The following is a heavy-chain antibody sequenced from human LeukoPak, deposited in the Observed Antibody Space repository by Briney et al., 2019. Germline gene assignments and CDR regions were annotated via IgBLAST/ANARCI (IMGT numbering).Heavy chain of an antibody. Sequence: GGSLRLSCAASGFSFSSYGMHWVRQAPGKGLEWVAFIRYDGSNKYYADSVKGRFTISRDNSKNTLYLQMNSLRAEDTAVYYCAKFAYTNSLWPGFDYWGQGTLVTVSS. D-gene: IGHD6-6*01. CDR2: IRYDGSNK. CDR1: GFSFSSYG. V-gene: IGHV3-30*02. J-gene: IGHJ4*02. CDR3: AKFAYTNSLWPGFDY.